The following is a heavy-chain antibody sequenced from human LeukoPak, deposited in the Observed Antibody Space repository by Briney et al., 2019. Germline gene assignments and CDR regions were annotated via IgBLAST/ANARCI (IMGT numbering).Heavy chain of an antibody. V-gene: IGHV1-2*02. J-gene: IGHJ4*02. CDR1: GYTFTGYY. Sequence: ASVKVSCKASGYTFTGYYMHWVRQAPGQGLEWMGWINPNSGGTNYAQKFQGRVTMTRDTSISTAYMELSRLRSDDTAVYYCARVAIRGGSYYDYWGQGTLVTVSS. CDR3: ARVAIRGGSYYDY. CDR2: INPNSGGT. D-gene: IGHD1-26*01.